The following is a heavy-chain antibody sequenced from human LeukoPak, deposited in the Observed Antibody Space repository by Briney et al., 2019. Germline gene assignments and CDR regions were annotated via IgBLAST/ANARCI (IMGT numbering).Heavy chain of an antibody. CDR3: AKDRRLLGGFDY. Sequence: GGSLRLSCAASGFTFSSYAMSWVRQAPGKGLEWVSAISGSGGSTYYADSVKGRFTIFRDNSKNTLYLQMNSLRAEDTAVYYCAKDRRLLGGFDYWGQGTLVTVSS. CDR2: ISGSGGST. CDR1: GFTFSSYA. J-gene: IGHJ4*02. V-gene: IGHV3-23*01. D-gene: IGHD3-16*01.